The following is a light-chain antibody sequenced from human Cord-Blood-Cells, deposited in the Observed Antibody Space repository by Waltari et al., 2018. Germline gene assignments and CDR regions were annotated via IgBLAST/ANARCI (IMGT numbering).Light chain of an antibody. Sequence: QSALTQPASVSGSPGQSITISCTGTSSDVGGYNYVSWYQQHPGKAPKLIIYDVSKRPGGVSNRFAGSKSGNTASLTISGLQAEDEADYYCSSYTSSSTLVFGGGTKLTVL. V-gene: IGLV2-14*01. J-gene: IGLJ3*02. CDR2: DVS. CDR3: SSYTSSSTLV. CDR1: SSDVGGYNY.